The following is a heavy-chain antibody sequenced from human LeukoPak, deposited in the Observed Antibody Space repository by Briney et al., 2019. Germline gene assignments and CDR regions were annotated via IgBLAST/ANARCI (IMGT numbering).Heavy chain of an antibody. Sequence: RASVKVSCKASGYTFTGYYMHWVRQAPGQGLEWMGWINPNSGGTNYAQKFQGRVTMTRNTSISTAYMELSSLRSEDTAVYYCARVSHSSSWYYYYYYYMDVWGKGTTVTISS. CDR2: INPNSGGT. CDR1: GYTFTGYY. J-gene: IGHJ6*03. CDR3: ARVSHSSSWYYYYYYYMDV. V-gene: IGHV1-2*02. D-gene: IGHD6-13*01.